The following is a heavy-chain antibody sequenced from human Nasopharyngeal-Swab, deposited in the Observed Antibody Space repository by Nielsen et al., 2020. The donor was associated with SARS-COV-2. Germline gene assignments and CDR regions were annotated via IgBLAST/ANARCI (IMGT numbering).Heavy chain of an antibody. V-gene: IGHV3-23*01. CDR2: ISASGGST. CDR3: ANRRGGSWHPYCFDY. Sequence: GGSLRLSCAASGFTFSSYAMSWVRQAPGKGLEWVSAISASGGSTYSADSVKGRFTISRDNSENTLYLQMNSLRAEDTAVYYCANRRGGSWHPYCFDYWGQGTLVTVSS. CDR1: GFTFSSYA. J-gene: IGHJ4*02. D-gene: IGHD6-13*01.